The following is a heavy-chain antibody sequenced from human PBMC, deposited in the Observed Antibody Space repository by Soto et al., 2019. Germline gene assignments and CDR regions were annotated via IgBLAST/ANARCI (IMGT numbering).Heavy chain of an antibody. D-gene: IGHD3-10*01. CDR3: ARSVYVAGSGDGDHYFDY. V-gene: IGHV1-3*01. CDR2: INAGNGNT. Sequence: QVQLVQSGAEVKKPGASVKVSCKASGYTFTSYAMHWVRQAPGQRLEWMGWINAGNGNTKYSQKFQGRVTITRDTSASTAYMELSSLRSEDTAVYYCARSVYVAGSGDGDHYFDYWGQGTLVTVSS. J-gene: IGHJ4*02. CDR1: GYTFTSYA.